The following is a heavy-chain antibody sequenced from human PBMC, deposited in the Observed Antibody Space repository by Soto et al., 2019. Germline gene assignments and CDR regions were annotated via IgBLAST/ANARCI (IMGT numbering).Heavy chain of an antibody. D-gene: IGHD5-12*01. J-gene: IGHJ6*02. CDR2: IYYSGST. CDR1: GGYISSYY. V-gene: IGHV4-59*01. CDR3: ARGNGGYERYYYYYGMDV. Sequence: PSETKSLTCTVSGGYISSYYLSWIRKHTGKGLEWIGYIYYSGSTNYNPSLKSRVTISVDTSKNQFSLKLSSVTAADTAVYYCARGNGGYERYYYYYGMDVWGQGTTVTVSS.